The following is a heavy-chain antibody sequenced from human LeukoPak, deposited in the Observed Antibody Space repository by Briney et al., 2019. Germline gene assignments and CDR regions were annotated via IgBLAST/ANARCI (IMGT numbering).Heavy chain of an antibody. CDR3: ARSIIRFLYAFDI. J-gene: IGHJ3*02. CDR1: GFTFSSYA. Sequence: TGRSLRLSCAASGFTFSSYAMHWVRQAPGKGLEWVAVISYDGSNKYYADSVKGRFTISRDNSKNTLYLQMNSLRAEDTAVYYCARSIIRFLYAFDIWGQGTVVTVSS. D-gene: IGHD3-3*01. CDR2: ISYDGSNK. V-gene: IGHV3-30-3*01.